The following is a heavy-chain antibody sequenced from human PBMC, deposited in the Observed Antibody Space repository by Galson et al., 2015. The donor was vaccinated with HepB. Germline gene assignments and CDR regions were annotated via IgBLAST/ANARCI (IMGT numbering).Heavy chain of an antibody. CDR3: ASSWSGVPAAHYYFDY. J-gene: IGHJ4*02. D-gene: IGHD2-2*01. CDR2: IIPILGIA. CDR1: GGTFSSYA. Sequence: SVKVSCKASGGTFSSYAISWVRQAPGQGLEWMGRIIPILGIANYAQKFQGRVTITADKSTSTAYMELSSLRSEDTAVYYCASSWSGVPAAHYYFDYWGQGTLVTVSS. V-gene: IGHV1-69*04.